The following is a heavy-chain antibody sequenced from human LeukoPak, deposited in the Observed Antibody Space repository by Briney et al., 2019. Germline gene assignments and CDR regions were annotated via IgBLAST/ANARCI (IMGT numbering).Heavy chain of an antibody. CDR2: INHSGST. CDR1: GGSFSGYY. CDR3: ARGGHSMVRGGWFDP. Sequence: SETLSLTCAVYGGSFSGYYWRWIRQPPGKGLEWSGEINHSGSTNYNPSLKSRVTISVDTSKNQFSLKLSSATAADTAVYYCARGGHSMVRGGWFDPWGQGTLVTVSS. J-gene: IGHJ5*02. V-gene: IGHV4-34*01. D-gene: IGHD3-10*01.